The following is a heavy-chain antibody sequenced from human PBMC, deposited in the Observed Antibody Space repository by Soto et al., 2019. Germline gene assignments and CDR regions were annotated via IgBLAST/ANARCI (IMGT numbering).Heavy chain of an antibody. V-gene: IGHV3-9*01. CDR2: ISWNSGSI. J-gene: IGHJ5*02. CDR1: GFTFDDYA. D-gene: IGHD3-10*01. CDR3: AKGPYGSGSNGFDP. Sequence: EVQLVESGGGLVQPGRSLRLSCAASGFTFDDYAMHWVRQAPGKGLEWVSGISWNSGSIGYADSVKGRFTISRDNAKNSLYLQLNSLRAEDTALYYCAKGPYGSGSNGFDPWGQGTLVTVSS.